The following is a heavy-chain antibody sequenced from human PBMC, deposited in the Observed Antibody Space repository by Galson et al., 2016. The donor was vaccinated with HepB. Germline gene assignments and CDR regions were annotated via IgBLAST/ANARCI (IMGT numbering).Heavy chain of an antibody. J-gene: IGHJ6*02. CDR3: AKERHDSSGWGWDYYYGMDV. CDR1: GFTFSNYA. V-gene: IGHV3-23*01. Sequence: SLRLSCAASGFTFSNYAMSWVRQAPGKGLEWVSTISGSGATTYYADSVKGRFTISRDNSKNTLYLQMNSLRAEDTAVYYCAKERHDSSGWGWDYYYGMDVWGRGTTVTVSS. D-gene: IGHD3-22*01. CDR2: ISGSGATT.